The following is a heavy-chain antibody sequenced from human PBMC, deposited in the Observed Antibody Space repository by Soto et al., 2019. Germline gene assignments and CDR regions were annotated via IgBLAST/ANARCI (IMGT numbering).Heavy chain of an antibody. J-gene: IGHJ4*02. Sequence: LRLSCSASGFTFSSYDMHWVRQGPGKGLEWVSAIGTAGDTNYAGSVKGRFTISRENAKNSLYLQMNSLRAGDTAIYFCARAIGPTLFDYWGQGTLVTVSS. CDR1: GFTFSSYD. CDR3: ARAIGPTLFDY. CDR2: IGTAGDT. V-gene: IGHV3-13*04. D-gene: IGHD3-22*01.